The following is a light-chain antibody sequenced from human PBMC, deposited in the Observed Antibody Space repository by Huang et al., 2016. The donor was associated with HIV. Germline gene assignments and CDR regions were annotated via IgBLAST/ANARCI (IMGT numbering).Light chain of an antibody. J-gene: IGKJ5*01. CDR2: WAS. CDR3: QQYYTTPIT. V-gene: IGKV4-1*01. CDR1: QSILSSSNNKNY. Sequence: DIVMTQSPDSLAVSLGERATINCKSSQSILSSSNNKNYLLAWYQQKPGQPPKLLIYWASTRESGVPDRFSGSGSGTDFTLTISSLQAEDVAVYYCQQYYTTPITFGQGTRLEI.